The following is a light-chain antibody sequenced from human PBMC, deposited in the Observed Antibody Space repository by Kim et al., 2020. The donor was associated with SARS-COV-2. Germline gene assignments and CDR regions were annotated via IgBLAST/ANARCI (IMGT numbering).Light chain of an antibody. CDR1: QAISYA. V-gene: IGKV1-NL1*01. Sequence: SASVGDRVTITVRASQAISYALAWYQQKPGTAPKVLVYAASKLQTGVPSRFSGSGSGTDYTLTISSLQPEDFATYYCQQYYNAPYSFGQGTKLEI. J-gene: IGKJ2*01. CDR3: QQYYNAPYS. CDR2: AAS.